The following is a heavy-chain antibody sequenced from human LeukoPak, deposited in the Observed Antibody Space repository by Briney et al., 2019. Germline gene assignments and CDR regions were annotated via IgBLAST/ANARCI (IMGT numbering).Heavy chain of an antibody. CDR2: IYHSGST. D-gene: IGHD3-22*01. J-gene: IGHJ5*02. V-gene: IGHV4-38-2*02. Sequence: SETLSLTCAVSGYSISSGYYWGWIRQPPGKGLEWIGSIYHSGSTYYNPSLKSRVTISVDTSKNQFSLKLSSVTAADTAVYYCARDYYYYDSSGYLYWFDPWGQGTLVTVSS. CDR1: GYSISSGYY. CDR3: ARDYYYYDSSGYLYWFDP.